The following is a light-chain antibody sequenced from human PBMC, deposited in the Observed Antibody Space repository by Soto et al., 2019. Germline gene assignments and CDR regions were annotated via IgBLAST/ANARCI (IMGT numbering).Light chain of an antibody. V-gene: IGKV1-39*01. CDR1: QRISSF. CDR2: AAS. CDR3: QQSYSTPRT. Sequence: DIQMTQSPSSLSASVGARVAITCRASQRISSFLNWYQQKPGKAPKLLIYAASTLQSGVPSRFSGSGSGTAFTLTISSLQPEDFGTYYCQQSYSTPRTFGQGTKGDTK. J-gene: IGKJ1*01.